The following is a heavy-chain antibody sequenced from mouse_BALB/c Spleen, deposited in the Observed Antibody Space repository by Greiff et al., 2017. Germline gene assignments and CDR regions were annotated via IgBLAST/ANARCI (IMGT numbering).Heavy chain of an antibody. J-gene: IGHJ4*01. CDR1: GFTFSSYT. CDR2: ISSGGSST. CDR3: ALWDYAMDY. V-gene: IGHV5-6-4*01. Sequence: EVHLVESGGGLVKPGGSLKLSCAASGFTFSSYTMSWVRQTPEKRLEWVATISSGGSSTYYPDSVKGRFTISRDNAKNTLYLQMSSLKSEDTAKYYCALWDYAMDYWGQGTSVTVSS.